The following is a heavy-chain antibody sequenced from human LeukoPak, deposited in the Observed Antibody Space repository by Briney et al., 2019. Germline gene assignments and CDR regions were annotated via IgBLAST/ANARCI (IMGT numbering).Heavy chain of an antibody. CDR1: GGSFSGYY. J-gene: IGHJ4*02. CDR3: ARGTGYSSSWYSFGGFDY. CDR2: INHSGST. Sequence: SETLSLTCAVYGGSFSGYYWSWIRQPPGKGLEWIGEINHSGSTNYNPSLKSRVTISVDTSKNQFSLKLSSVTAADTAVYYCARGTGYSSSWYSFGGFDYWGQGTLVTVSS. D-gene: IGHD6-13*01. V-gene: IGHV4-34*01.